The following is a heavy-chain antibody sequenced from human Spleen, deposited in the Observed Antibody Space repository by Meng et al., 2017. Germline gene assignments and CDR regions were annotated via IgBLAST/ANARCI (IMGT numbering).Heavy chain of an antibody. CDR2: ISIGGDYI. CDR3: ARDLSNEGSYFYYGMDV. V-gene: IGHV3-21*01. Sequence: GESLKISCAASGFSLSLYSMSWVRQPPGKGLEWVSSISIGGDYIFYADSVRGRFTISRDNAKSSLYLQMNSLRAEDTAHYYCARDLSNEGSYFYYGMDVWGQGTTVTVSS. D-gene: IGHD5/OR15-5a*01. CDR1: GFSLSLYS. J-gene: IGHJ6*02.